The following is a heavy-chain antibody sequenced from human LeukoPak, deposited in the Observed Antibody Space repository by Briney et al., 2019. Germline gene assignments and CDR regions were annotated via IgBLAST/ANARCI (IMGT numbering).Heavy chain of an antibody. V-gene: IGHV1-69*04. CDR3: ARDLEYDHYYDSSGYPSFVSDY. D-gene: IGHD3-22*01. J-gene: IGHJ4*02. Sequence: SVKVSCKASGGTFSSYTISWVRQAPGQGLEWMGRIIPILGIANYAQKFQGRVTITADKSTSTAYMELSSLRSEDTAVYYCARDLEYDHYYDSSGYPSFVSDYWGQGTLVTVSS. CDR2: IIPILGIA. CDR1: GGTFSSYT.